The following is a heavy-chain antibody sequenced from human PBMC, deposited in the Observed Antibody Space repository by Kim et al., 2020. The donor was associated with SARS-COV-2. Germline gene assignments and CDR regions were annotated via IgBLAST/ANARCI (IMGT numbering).Heavy chain of an antibody. D-gene: IGHD3-22*01. CDR3: AKDKTRNYDSSGFAGY. Sequence: SVKGRFTISGDNAKNSLYLQMNSLRAEDTALYYCAKDKTRNYDSSGFAGYWGQGTLVTVSS. J-gene: IGHJ4*02. V-gene: IGHV3-9*01.